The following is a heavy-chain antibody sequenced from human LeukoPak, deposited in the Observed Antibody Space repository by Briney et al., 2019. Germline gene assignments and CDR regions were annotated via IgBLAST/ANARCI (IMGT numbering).Heavy chain of an antibody. J-gene: IGHJ4*02. CDR3: AKSGYSTNWYRYFDY. CDR2: ISGSGGTT. D-gene: IGHD6-13*01. V-gene: IGHV3-23*01. Sequence: GGSLRLSCAASGFTFSSYAMSWVRQAPGKGLEWVPTISGSGGTTYYADSVKGRFTISRDNSKNTLYLQMNSLRAEDTAVYYCAKSGYSTNWYRYFDYWGQGTLVTVSS. CDR1: GFTFSSYA.